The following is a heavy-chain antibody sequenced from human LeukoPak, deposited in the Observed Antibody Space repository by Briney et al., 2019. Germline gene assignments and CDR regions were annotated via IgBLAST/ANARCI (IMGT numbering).Heavy chain of an antibody. V-gene: IGHV4-34*01. J-gene: IGHJ1*01. CDR2: INHSGST. D-gene: IGHD6-6*01. Sequence: PSETLSLTCAVYGGSFSGYYWTWIRQPPGKGLEWIGEINHSGSTNYNPSLKSRVTISVDTSKNQFSLKLSSVTAADTAVYYCARVQYGSSSLYFQHWGQGTLVTVSS. CDR3: ARVQYGSSSLYFQH. CDR1: GGSFSGYY.